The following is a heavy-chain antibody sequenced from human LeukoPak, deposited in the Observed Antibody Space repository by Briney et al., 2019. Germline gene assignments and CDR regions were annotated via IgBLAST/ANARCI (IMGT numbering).Heavy chain of an antibody. CDR2: IWYDGSKA. CDR3: AKGDRAVAGTFDY. CDR1: GFSYSTYG. J-gene: IGHJ4*02. Sequence: GGSLRLSCAASGFSYSTYGMHWVRQAPGKGLEWVAVIWYDGSKAYYADSVTGRFTISRDNSNNTLYLQMNSLRAEDTAVYYCAKGDRAVAGTFDYWGQGTLVTVSS. D-gene: IGHD6-19*01. V-gene: IGHV3-33*06.